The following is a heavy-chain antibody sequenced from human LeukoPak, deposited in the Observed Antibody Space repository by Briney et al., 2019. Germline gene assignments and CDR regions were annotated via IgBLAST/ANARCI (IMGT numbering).Heavy chain of an antibody. D-gene: IGHD1-26*01. CDR1: GFIFSNYG. Sequence: PGRSLRLSCEASGFIFSNYGMHWIRQAPGKGLEWVAVIWYDASKEYYQNSVEGRFTISRDNAKNSLHLQMNSLRVEDTALYYCARVKGGATTDYWGQGTLVTVSS. J-gene: IGHJ4*02. CDR2: IWYDASKE. CDR3: ARVKGGATTDY. V-gene: IGHV3-33*01.